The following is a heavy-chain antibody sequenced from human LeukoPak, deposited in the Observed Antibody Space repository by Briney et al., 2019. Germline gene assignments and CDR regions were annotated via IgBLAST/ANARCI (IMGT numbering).Heavy chain of an antibody. D-gene: IGHD3-10*01. Sequence: GGSLGLSCAASGFTFSSYWMSWVRQAPGKGLEWVANIKQDGSEKYYVDSVKGRFTISRDNAKNSLYLQMNSLRAEDTAVYYCARDIKEAGILYYYYYYGMDIWGQGTTVTVSS. CDR1: GFTFSSYW. CDR2: IKQDGSEK. J-gene: IGHJ6*02. CDR3: ARDIKEAGILYYYYYYGMDI. V-gene: IGHV3-7*01.